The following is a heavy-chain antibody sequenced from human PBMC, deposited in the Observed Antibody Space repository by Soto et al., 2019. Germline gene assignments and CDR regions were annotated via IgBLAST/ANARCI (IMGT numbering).Heavy chain of an antibody. V-gene: IGHV3-73*02. Sequence: EVPLVESGGDLVQPGGSLKLSRAASGFTFSDSAVHWVRQASGKGLEWVGRIRTKSNSYATTCTASLKGRFTISRDDSKNTAYLQMNSLETEDTAVYYCTRATDTGGLNWFDPWGPGTLVTVSS. CDR1: GFTFSDSA. J-gene: IGHJ5*02. CDR3: TRATDTGGLNWFDP. CDR2: IRTKSNSYAT. D-gene: IGHD4-17*01.